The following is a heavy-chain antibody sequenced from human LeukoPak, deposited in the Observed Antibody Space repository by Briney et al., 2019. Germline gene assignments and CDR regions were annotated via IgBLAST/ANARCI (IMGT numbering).Heavy chain of an antibody. J-gene: IGHJ3*02. CDR2: IRSSDGTV. CDR3: ARDHAYAFDI. V-gene: IGHV3-48*01. Sequence: GGSLRLSCVASGFTFSYYTMNWARQAPGKGLEWISYIRSSDGTVSYADSVKGRFTISTDTAKNSLFLQMNSLSGEDTAVYYCARDHAYAFDIWGQGTMVTVSS. CDR1: GFTFSYYT.